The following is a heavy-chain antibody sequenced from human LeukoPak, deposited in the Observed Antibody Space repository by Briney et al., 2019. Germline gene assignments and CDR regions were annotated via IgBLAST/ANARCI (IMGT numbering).Heavy chain of an antibody. J-gene: IGHJ5*02. CDR2: INPSGGST. D-gene: IGHD2-2*01. CDR1: GYTFTSYY. V-gene: IGHV1-46*01. Sequence: ASVKVSCKASGYTFTSYYMHWVRQAPGQGLEWMGIINPSGGSTSYAQKFQGRVTMTRDTSTSTVYMELSSLRSEDTAVYYCARGRYCSSTSGCNWFDPWGQGTLVTVSS. CDR3: ARGRYCSSTSGCNWFDP.